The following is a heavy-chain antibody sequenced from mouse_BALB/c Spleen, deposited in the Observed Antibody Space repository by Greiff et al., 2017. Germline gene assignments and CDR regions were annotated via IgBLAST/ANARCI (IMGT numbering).Heavy chain of an antibody. J-gene: IGHJ2*01. V-gene: IGHV14-3*02. CDR3: AHYYRYDDCFDY. Sequence: VQLQQSGAELVKPGASVKLSCTASGFNIKDTYMHWVKQRPEQGLEWIGRIDPANGNTKYDPKFQGKATITADTSSNTAYLQLSSLTSEDTAVYYCAHYYRYDDCFDYWGQGTTLTVSS. CDR1: GFNIKDTY. CDR2: IDPANGNT. D-gene: IGHD2-14*01.